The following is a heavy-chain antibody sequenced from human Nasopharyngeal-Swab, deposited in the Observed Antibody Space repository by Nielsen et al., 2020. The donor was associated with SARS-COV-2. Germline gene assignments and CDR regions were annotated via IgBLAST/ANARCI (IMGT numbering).Heavy chain of an antibody. D-gene: IGHD2/OR15-2a*01. J-gene: IGHJ4*02. Sequence: GGSLRLSCAASGFTFSSYGMHWVRQAPGKGLEWVAVISYDGSNKYYADSVKGRFTIPRDNSKNTLYLQMNSLRAEDTAVYYCAKGYFLDYWGQGTLVTVSS. V-gene: IGHV3-30*18. CDR2: ISYDGSNK. CDR1: GFTFSSYG. CDR3: AKGYFLDY.